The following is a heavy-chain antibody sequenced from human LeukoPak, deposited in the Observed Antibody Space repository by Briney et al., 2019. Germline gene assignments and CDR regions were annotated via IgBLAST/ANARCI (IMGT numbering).Heavy chain of an antibody. CDR2: IIPIFDTA. CDR3: ARDADSTHLYYGSSHNWFDP. V-gene: IGHV1-69*13. D-gene: IGHD3-10*01. Sequence: GASVKVSCKASGGTFSSYAISWVRQAPGQGLEWMGGIIPIFDTANYAQKFQGRVTITADESTSTAYMELSSLRSEDTAVYYCARDADSTHLYYGSSHNWFDPWGQGTLVTVSS. CDR1: GGTFSSYA. J-gene: IGHJ5*02.